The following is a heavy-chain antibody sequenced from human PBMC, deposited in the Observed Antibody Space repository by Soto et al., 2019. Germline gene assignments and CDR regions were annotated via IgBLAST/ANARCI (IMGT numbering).Heavy chain of an antibody. CDR3: ARPVVAASFYYYYGMDV. J-gene: IGHJ6*02. CDR2: IIPIFGTA. Sequence: SVKVSFKASGGTFSSYAISWLRQAPGQGLEWMGGIIPIFGTANYAQKFQGRVTITADESTSTAYMELSSLRSEDTAVYYCARPVVAASFYYYYGMDVWGQGTTVTVSS. D-gene: IGHD2-15*01. V-gene: IGHV1-69*13. CDR1: GGTFSSYA.